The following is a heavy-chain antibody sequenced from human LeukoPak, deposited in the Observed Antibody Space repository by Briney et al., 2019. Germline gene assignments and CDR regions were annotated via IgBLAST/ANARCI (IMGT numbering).Heavy chain of an antibody. CDR2: IRSKAYGGTT. D-gene: IGHD1-26*01. V-gene: IGHV3-49*04. CDR1: GFTFGDYA. CDR3: TRDPRGSYGPDAFDI. Sequence: PGRSLRLSCTASGFTFGDYAMSWVRQAPGKGLEWVGFIRSKAYGGTTEYAASVKGRFTISRDDSKSIAYLQMNSLKTEDTAVYYCTRDPRGSYGPDAFDIWGQGAMVTVSS. J-gene: IGHJ3*02.